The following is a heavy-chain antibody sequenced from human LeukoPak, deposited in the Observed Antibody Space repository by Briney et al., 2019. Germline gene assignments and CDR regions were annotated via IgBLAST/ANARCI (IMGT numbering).Heavy chain of an antibody. CDR3: ARQAGSFAFDI. Sequence: SETLSLTCTVSGGSISSYYWSWIRQPPGKGLEWIGYIYYSGSTNYNPSLKSGVTISVDKSKNQFSLKLSSVTAADTAVYYCARQAGSFAFDIWGQGTMVTVSS. CDR2: IYYSGST. D-gene: IGHD1-26*01. J-gene: IGHJ3*02. V-gene: IGHV4-59*08. CDR1: GGSISSYY.